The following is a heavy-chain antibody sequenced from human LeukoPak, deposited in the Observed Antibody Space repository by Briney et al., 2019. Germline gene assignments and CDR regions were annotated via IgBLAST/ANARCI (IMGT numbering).Heavy chain of an antibody. CDR2: IIPIFGTA. CDR3: ATRTQWRYFDHYYMDV. CDR1: GGTFSSYA. J-gene: IGHJ6*03. Sequence: SVKVSCKASGGTFSSYAISWVRQAPGQGLEWMGGIIPIFGTANYAQKFQGRVTITADKSTSTAYMELSSLRSEDTAVYYCATRTQWRYFDHYYMDVWGKGTTVTVSS. D-gene: IGHD3-9*01. V-gene: IGHV1-69*06.